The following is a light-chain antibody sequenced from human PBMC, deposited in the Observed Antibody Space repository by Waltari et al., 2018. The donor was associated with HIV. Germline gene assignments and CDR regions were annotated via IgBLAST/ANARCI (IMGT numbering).Light chain of an antibody. CDR1: TLGDKY. CDR2: QDS. CDR3: QAWDSSTLVV. J-gene: IGLJ2*01. Sequence: SYELTQPPSVSVSPGQTASIPCSGDTLGDKYACWYQQKPGQSPMLVIYQDSKRPSGIPERFSGSNSGNTATLTISGTQAMDEADYYCQAWDSSTLVVFGGGTKLTVL. V-gene: IGLV3-1*01.